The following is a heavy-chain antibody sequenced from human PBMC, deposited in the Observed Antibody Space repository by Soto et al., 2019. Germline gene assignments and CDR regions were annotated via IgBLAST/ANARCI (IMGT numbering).Heavy chain of an antibody. V-gene: IGHV1-46*01. CDR1: GYSFTSYF. Sequence: QVQLVQSGAEVNKPGASVKVSCKTSGYSFTSYFIHWVRQAPGQGLEWMGIINPNADTTNYAQKSEARXXVXRXXSTRTVYMEFRSLRSEDTAVYFCAGEFGGSRVFDYWGQGTLVTVSS. CDR2: INPNADTT. CDR3: AGEFGGSRVFDY. D-gene: IGHD1-26*01. J-gene: IGHJ4*02.